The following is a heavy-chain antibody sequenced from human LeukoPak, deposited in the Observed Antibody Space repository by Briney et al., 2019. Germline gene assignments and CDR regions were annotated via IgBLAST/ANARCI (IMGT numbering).Heavy chain of an antibody. J-gene: IGHJ5*02. CDR1: GYTFTGYY. CDR2: INPNSGGT. CDR3: ASCPAGSDWFDP. V-gene: IGHV1-2*02. D-gene: IGHD3-10*01. Sequence: ASVKVSCKASGYTFTGYYMHWVRQPPEQGNERMGWINPNSGGTNYAQNFQGRVTMTRDTSINTAYMELSRLRSDDTAVYYCASCPAGSDWFDPWGEGTLVTVSS.